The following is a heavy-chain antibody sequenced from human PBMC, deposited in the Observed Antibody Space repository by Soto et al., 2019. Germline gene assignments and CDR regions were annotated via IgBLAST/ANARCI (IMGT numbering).Heavy chain of an antibody. CDR1: GYTFTSYG. CDR2: ISAYNGNT. J-gene: IGHJ5*02. Sequence: ASVKVSCKASGYTFTSYGISWVRQAPGQGLEWMGWISAYNGNTNYAQKLQGRVTMTTDTSTSTAYMELRSLRSDDTAVYYCARGGWQQLVVLGFDPWGQGTLVTSPQ. CDR3: ARGGWQQLVVLGFDP. V-gene: IGHV1-18*01. D-gene: IGHD6-13*01.